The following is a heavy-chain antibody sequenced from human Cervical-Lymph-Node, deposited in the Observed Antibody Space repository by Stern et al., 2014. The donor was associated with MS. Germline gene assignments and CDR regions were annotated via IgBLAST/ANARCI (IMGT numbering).Heavy chain of an antibody. CDR1: GYTFTAFF. J-gene: IGHJ4*02. Sequence: VQLVESGTNMQKPGASVKVSCKASGYTFTAFFIHWLRQVPGQGLEWMGRLNPNSDDPTYAQNFQDSFTLTRDTSIGTAYLELSRLTSADTAVYYCAREATRIVVGIDYWGQGTQVIVSS. CDR2: LNPNSDDP. V-gene: IGHV1-2*06. D-gene: IGHD3-22*01. CDR3: AREATRIVVGIDY.